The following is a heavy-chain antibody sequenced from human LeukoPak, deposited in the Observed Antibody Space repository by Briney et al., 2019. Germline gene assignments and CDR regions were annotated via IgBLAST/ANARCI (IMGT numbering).Heavy chain of an antibody. J-gene: IGHJ4*02. CDR3: AKAMRPTVSYFDY. Sequence: GGSLRLSCAASGFTFSSYTVSWVSQAPGKGLEWVSTITGNGDSYYTDSVKGRFTISRDNSKNTLYLQMNSLRAEDTAVYYCAKAMRPTVSYFDYWGQGTLLTVSS. D-gene: IGHD4-17*01. CDR2: ITGNGDS. V-gene: IGHV3-23*01. CDR1: GFTFSSYT.